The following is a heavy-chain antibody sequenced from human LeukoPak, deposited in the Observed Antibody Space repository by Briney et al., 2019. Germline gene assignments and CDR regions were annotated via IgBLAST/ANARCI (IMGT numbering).Heavy chain of an antibody. CDR2: ISSNSYEI. Sequence: AGSLTLSCGASTFTFSSYVMNWVRQAPGKGLEWVSSISSNSYEIYYADSVRGRLTISRDNANDSLYLKRNRVRAEDMAVYYCVRHGGSAWYLNGDEAFDIWGQGTMGTVSS. D-gene: IGHD6-19*01. V-gene: IGHV3-21*01. CDR1: TFTFSSYV. J-gene: IGHJ3*02. CDR3: VRHGGSAWYLNGDEAFDI.